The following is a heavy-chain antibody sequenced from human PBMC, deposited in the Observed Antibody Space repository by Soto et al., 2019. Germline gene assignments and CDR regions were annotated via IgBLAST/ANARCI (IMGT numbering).Heavy chain of an antibody. J-gene: IGHJ2*01. CDR3: ARPLWRDDYNWGYFDL. D-gene: IGHD4-4*01. Sequence: QVQLVESGGGVVQPGRSLRLSCAASGFSFSSYAMQWVRQAPGKGLEWLAVISYDGSNKYYADSVKGRFTISRDNSKNRLYLQMNSLRLEDTAVYYCARPLWRDDYNWGYFDLWGRGTLVTVSS. V-gene: IGHV3-30-3*01. CDR2: ISYDGSNK. CDR1: GFSFSSYA.